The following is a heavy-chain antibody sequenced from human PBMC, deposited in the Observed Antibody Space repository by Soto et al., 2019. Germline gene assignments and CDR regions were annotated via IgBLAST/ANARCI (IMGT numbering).Heavy chain of an antibody. J-gene: IGHJ6*02. CDR2: ISSSGSTI. CDR1: GFTFSSYE. V-gene: IGHV3-48*03. Sequence: GGSLRLSCAASGFTFSSYEMNWVRQAPGKGLEWVSYISSSGSTIYYADSVKGRFTISRDNAKNSLYLQMNSLRAEDTAVYYCATRHEANCGGDCYPMDVWGQGTTVTVS. CDR3: ATRHEANCGGDCYPMDV. D-gene: IGHD2-21*01.